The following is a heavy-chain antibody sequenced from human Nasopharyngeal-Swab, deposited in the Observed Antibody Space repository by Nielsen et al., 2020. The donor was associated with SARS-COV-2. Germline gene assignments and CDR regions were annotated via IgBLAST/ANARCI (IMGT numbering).Heavy chain of an antibody. Sequence: WIRQPPGKGLEWIGSIYYSGSTYYNSSLKSRVTISVDTSKNQLSLKPSSVTAADTAVYYYARRVARAPRHEGDYYYGMDVWGQGTTVTVSS. CDR2: IYYSGST. V-gene: IGHV4-39*01. CDR3: ARRVARAPRHEGDYYYGMDV. D-gene: IGHD3-16*01. J-gene: IGHJ6*02.